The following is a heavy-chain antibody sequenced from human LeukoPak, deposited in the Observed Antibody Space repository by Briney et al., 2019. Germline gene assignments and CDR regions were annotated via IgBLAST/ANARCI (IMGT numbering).Heavy chain of an antibody. CDR1: GYSFTSYW. Sequence: GESLKISCKGSGYSFTSYWIGWVRQMPGKGLEWMGIIYPGDSDTRYSPSFQGQVTISADKSISTAYLQWSSLKASDTAMYYCARRALYCSGGSCSFPTGTLTGWYYFDYWGQGTLVTVSS. CDR3: ARRALYCSGGSCSFPTGTLTGWYYFDY. V-gene: IGHV5-51*01. J-gene: IGHJ4*02. CDR2: IYPGDSDT. D-gene: IGHD2-15*01.